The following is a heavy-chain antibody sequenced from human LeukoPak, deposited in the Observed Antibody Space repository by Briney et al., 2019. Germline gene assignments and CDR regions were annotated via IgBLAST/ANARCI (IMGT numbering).Heavy chain of an antibody. CDR3: AGSLRRYCSGGSCYSIMGYYFDY. D-gene: IGHD2-15*01. V-gene: IGHV3-11*01. J-gene: IGHJ4*02. Sequence: GGSVRLSCAASGFTFSDYYMSWIRQAPGKGLEWVSYISSSGSTIYYADSVKGRFTISRDNAKNSLYLQMNSLRAEDTAVYYCAGSLRRYCSGGSCYSIMGYYFDYWGQGTQVTVSS. CDR1: GFTFSDYY. CDR2: ISSSGSTI.